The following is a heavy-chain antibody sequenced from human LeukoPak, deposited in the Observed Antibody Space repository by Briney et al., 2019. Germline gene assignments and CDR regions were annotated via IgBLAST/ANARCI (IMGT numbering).Heavy chain of an antibody. CDR1: GDSVSSTHW. Sequence: SETLSLTCTVSGDSVSSTHWWSWVRQPPGKGLEWIGEIYRSGSTNYNPSLKSRVTISVDTSKNQFSLKLSSVTAADTAVYYCARKFRGVIGWFDPWGQGTLVTVSS. CDR2: IYRSGST. V-gene: IGHV4-4*02. D-gene: IGHD3-10*01. CDR3: ARKFRGVIGWFDP. J-gene: IGHJ5*02.